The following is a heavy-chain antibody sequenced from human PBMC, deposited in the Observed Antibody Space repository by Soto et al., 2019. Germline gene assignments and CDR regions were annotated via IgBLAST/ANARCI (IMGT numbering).Heavy chain of an antibody. Sequence: GGSLRLSCAASGITVSNNYMNWVRQAPGKGLEWVSVIYSGGYTYYADSVKGRFTISRDNSKNSMYLQMNSLRAEDTAVYYCAREVDRALVGSPHYFDYWGQGTLVTVSS. V-gene: IGHV3-66*01. CDR3: AREVDRALVGSPHYFDY. CDR2: IYSGGYT. D-gene: IGHD5-18*01. J-gene: IGHJ4*01. CDR1: GITVSNNY.